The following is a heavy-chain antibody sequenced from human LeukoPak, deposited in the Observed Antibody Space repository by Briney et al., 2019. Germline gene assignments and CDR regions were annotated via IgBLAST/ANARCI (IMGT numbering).Heavy chain of an antibody. D-gene: IGHD2-8*01. CDR2: IDTEGSTT. V-gene: IGHV3-74*01. CDR1: GFSFSRYW. Sequence: GGSLRLSCAASGFSFSRYWMHWVRQTPGKGLVWVSYIDTEGSTTRYADSVKGRFRISRDNSNNILYLQMNSLRTEDTAVYYCAKDRCSNGIGCYYYYMEVWGKGTTVTISS. CDR3: AKDRCSNGIGCYYYYMEV. J-gene: IGHJ6*03.